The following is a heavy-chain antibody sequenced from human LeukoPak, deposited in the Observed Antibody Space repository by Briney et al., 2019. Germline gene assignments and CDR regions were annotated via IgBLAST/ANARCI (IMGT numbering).Heavy chain of an antibody. CDR2: ISHSGST. D-gene: IGHD1-26*01. CDR1: GGSFSGYY. V-gene: IGHV4-34*01. Sequence: SETLSLTCAVYGGSFSGYYWSWIRQPPGKGLEWIGEISHSGSTNYNPSLKSRVTISVDTSKNQFSLKLSSVTAADTAVYYCARGLIVGAPGYWGQGTLVTVSS. J-gene: IGHJ4*02. CDR3: ARGLIVGAPGY.